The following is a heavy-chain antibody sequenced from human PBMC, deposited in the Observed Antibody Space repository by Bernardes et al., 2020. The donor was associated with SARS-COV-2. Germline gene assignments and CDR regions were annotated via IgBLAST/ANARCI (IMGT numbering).Heavy chain of an antibody. CDR1: GYAFSSHG. CDR2: INVNKGNT. D-gene: IGHD3-9*01. Sequence: ASVKVSCKASGYAFSSHGISWVRQAPGQGLEWMGWINVNKGNTNYAEKFQGRVTMTTDTSTRTAYMELRSLRSDDTAVYYCARAAILRYYYYSMDVWGQGTTVTVSS. J-gene: IGHJ6*02. CDR3: ARAAILRYYYYSMDV. V-gene: IGHV1-18*01.